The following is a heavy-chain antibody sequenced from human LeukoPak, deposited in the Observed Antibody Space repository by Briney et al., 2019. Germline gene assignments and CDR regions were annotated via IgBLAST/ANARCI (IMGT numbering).Heavy chain of an antibody. CDR3: AKASLEY. V-gene: IGHV3-48*03. CDR2: ISSGGGTT. J-gene: IGHJ4*02. Sequence: TGGSLRLSCAASGFTFSINEMSWVRQAPGKGLEWVSYISSGGGTTFYADSVKGRFTISRDNTKNSLYLQMNSLRAEDTAIYYCAKASLEYWGQGTLVAVSS. CDR1: GFTFSINE.